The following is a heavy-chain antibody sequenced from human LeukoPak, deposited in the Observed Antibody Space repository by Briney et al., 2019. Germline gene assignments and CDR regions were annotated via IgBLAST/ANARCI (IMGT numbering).Heavy chain of an antibody. V-gene: IGHV3-23*01. CDR2: ISVSGGGT. CDR1: GFTFSAYA. D-gene: IGHD2-21*02. J-gene: IGHJ4*02. CDR3: VKDWRDESNCAADRLQS. Sequence: GGSLRLSCVASGFTFSAYAMTWVRQAPGKGLKWVSSISVSGGGTYYADSVRGRFTISRDNSKNTLFLHMNSLRAEDTAVYYCVKDWRDESNCAADRLQSWGQGTLVTVSS.